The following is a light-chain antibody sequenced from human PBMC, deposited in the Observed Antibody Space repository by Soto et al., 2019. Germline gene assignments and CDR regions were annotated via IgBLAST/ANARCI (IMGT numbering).Light chain of an antibody. V-gene: IGKV3-20*01. Sequence: EIVLTQSPGTLSLSPGERATLSCRASQSVSSSYLAWYQQKPGQAPRLLIYGASSRATGIPDRFSGSGSGTDFTLTISRLEPEASVYYCQQYGSSPYTFGQGTKLEIK. J-gene: IGKJ2*01. CDR3: QQYGSSPYT. CDR2: GAS. CDR1: QSVSSSY.